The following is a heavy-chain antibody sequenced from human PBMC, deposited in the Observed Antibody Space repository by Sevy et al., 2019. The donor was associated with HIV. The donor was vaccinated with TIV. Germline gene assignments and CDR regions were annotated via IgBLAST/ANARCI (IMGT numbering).Heavy chain of an antibody. CDR1: GFTFSTYG. Sequence: GESLKISCAASGFTFSTYGMHWVRQAPGKGLEWVAVIWFDGSNTYYADSVKGRFTISRDIAKNTLHLQMNSLRDEDTAVYYGARDLEFYDYGDYGPAFMPDYWGQGTLVTVSS. D-gene: IGHD4-17*01. CDR2: IWFDGSNT. V-gene: IGHV3-33*01. CDR3: ARDLEFYDYGDYGPAFMPDY. J-gene: IGHJ4*02.